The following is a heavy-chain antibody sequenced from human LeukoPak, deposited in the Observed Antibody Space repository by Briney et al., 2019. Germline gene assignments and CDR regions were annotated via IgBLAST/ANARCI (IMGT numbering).Heavy chain of an antibody. Sequence: LAGRSLCLSCSASGFTFSSDAIHWVRQAPGEGREYVSAISNNGDYTYYAESVKGRFTISRDDSKNSLYLQMSSLRSEDTAVYYCVRPGYCSGGSCYTFFDFWGQGTLVTVSS. CDR1: GFTFSSDA. J-gene: IGHJ4*02. V-gene: IGHV3-64D*08. CDR2: ISNNGDYT. CDR3: VRPGYCSGGSCYTFFDF. D-gene: IGHD2-15*01.